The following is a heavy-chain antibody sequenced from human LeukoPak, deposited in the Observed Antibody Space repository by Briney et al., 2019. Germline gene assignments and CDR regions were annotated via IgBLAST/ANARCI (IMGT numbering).Heavy chain of an antibody. Sequence: SETLSLTCTVSGGSISSYYWSWIRQPPGKGLEWIGYIYYSGSTNYNPSLKSRVTISVDTSKNQFSPKLSSVTAADTAVYYCASTDSSSWYYFDYWGQGTLVTVSS. CDR1: GGSISSYY. J-gene: IGHJ4*02. D-gene: IGHD6-13*01. CDR3: ASTDSSSWYYFDY. V-gene: IGHV4-59*01. CDR2: IYYSGST.